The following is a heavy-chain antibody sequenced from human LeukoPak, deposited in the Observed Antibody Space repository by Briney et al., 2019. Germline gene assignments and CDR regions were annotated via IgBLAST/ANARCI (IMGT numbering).Heavy chain of an antibody. CDR2: ISGSGGST. Sequence: PGGSLRLSCAASGFTFSSYAMSWVRQAPGKGLEWVSAISGSGGSTYYADSVKGRFTISRDNSKNALYLQMNSLRAEDTAVYYCANKGRYRRHYYDSSGYSDAFDIWGQGTMVTVSS. V-gene: IGHV3-23*01. CDR3: ANKGRYRRHYYDSSGYSDAFDI. CDR1: GFTFSSYA. D-gene: IGHD3-22*01. J-gene: IGHJ3*02.